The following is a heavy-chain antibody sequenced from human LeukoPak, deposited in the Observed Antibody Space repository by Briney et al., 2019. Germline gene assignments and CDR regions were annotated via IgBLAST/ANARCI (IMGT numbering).Heavy chain of an antibody. V-gene: IGHV1-46*01. D-gene: IGHD6-13*01. CDR1: GYTFSSYY. CDR2: INPSDGDT. J-gene: IGHJ6*03. Sequence: GASVKVSCKASGYTFSSYYIHWVRQAPGQGLQWMGVINPSDGDTNYAQKFQDRVTLTRDTSTSTVYMELSSLRAEDTAVYYCARVSASTNEGSSWYSALYYYYYYMDVWGKGTTVTVSS. CDR3: ARVSASTNEGSSWYSALYYYYYYMDV.